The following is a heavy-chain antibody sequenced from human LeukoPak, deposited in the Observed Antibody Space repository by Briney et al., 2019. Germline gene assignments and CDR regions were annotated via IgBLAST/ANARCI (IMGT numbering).Heavy chain of an antibody. D-gene: IGHD1-26*01. CDR2: IYYSGST. V-gene: IGHV4-59*08. CDR3: ARSDLVSGSYYVVDY. Sequence: PSETLSVTCTVPGGSISSYYWSWIRQPPGKGLEWIGYIYYSGSTNYNPSPKCRVTISVDTSKNQFSLKPSSVTAADTAVYYCARSDLVSGSYYVVDYWGQGTLVTVSS. J-gene: IGHJ4*02. CDR1: GGSISSYY.